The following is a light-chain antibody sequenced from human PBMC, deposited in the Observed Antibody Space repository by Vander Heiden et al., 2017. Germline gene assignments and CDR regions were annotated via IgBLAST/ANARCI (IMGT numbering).Light chain of an antibody. CDR1: SLRSYY. CDR3: NSRDSSGNHLVV. V-gene: IGLV3-19*01. J-gene: IGLJ2*01. CDR2: GKN. Sequence: SSELTQALAVSVALGQTVRITCQGDSLRSYYASWYQQKPGQAPVLVIYGKNNRPSGIPDRFSGSSSGNTASLTITGAQAEDEADYYCNSRDSSGNHLVVFGGGTKLTVL.